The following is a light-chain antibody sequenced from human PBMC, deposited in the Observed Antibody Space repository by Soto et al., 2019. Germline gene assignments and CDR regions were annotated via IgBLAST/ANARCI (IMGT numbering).Light chain of an antibody. CDR2: EVS. J-gene: IGLJ1*01. CDR3: SSYTTSSTYV. Sequence: QPVLTQPASVSGSPGQSITISCTGTSSDVGGYNWVSWYQQHPGKAPELIIYEVSNRPSGVSNRFSGSKSGNTASLAISGLQAADEADYYCSSYTTSSTYVFGTGTKLTVL. V-gene: IGLV2-14*01. CDR1: SSDVGGYNW.